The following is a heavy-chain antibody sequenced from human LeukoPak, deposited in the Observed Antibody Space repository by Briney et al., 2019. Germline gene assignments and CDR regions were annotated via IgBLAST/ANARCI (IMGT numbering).Heavy chain of an antibody. CDR2: ISYDGSNK. Sequence: GGSLRLSCAASGFTFSSYGMHWVRQAPGKGLEWVAVISYDGSNKYYADSVKGRFTISRDNSKNTLYLQMNSLRAEDTAVYYCAKDPTTSYDILTGFGSSKPPVYYYYGMDVWGQGTTVTVSS. CDR3: AKDPTTSYDILTGFGSSKPPVYYYYGMDV. V-gene: IGHV3-30*18. J-gene: IGHJ6*02. CDR1: GFTFSSYG. D-gene: IGHD3-9*01.